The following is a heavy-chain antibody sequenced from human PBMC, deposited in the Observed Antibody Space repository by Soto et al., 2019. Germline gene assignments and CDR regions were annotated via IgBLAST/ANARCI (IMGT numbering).Heavy chain of an antibody. CDR2: INHSGST. Sequence: SETLSLTCAVYGGSFSGYYWSWIRQPPGKGLEWIGEINHSGSTNYNPSLKSRVTISVDTSKNQFSLKLSSVTAADTAVYYCARARLSIVVVVAATRGSDYYMDVWGKGTTVTVSS. CDR1: GGSFSGYY. V-gene: IGHV4-34*01. CDR3: ARARLSIVVVVAATRGSDYYMDV. J-gene: IGHJ6*03. D-gene: IGHD2-15*01.